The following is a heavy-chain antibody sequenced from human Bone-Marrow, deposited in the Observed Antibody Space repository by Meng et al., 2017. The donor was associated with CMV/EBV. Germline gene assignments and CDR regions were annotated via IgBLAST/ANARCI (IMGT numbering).Heavy chain of an antibody. Sequence: GGSLRLSCAASGFTFSSYAMHWVRQAPGKGLEWVAVISYDGSNKYYADSVKGRFSISRDNSRNTLYLQMNSLRAEDTAVYYCAREEFRQQPVYGRNWFDPWGQGTLVTVSS. J-gene: IGHJ5*02. CDR2: ISYDGSNK. CDR1: GFTFSSYA. CDR3: AREEFRQQPVYGRNWFDP. D-gene: IGHD6-13*01. V-gene: IGHV3-30-3*01.